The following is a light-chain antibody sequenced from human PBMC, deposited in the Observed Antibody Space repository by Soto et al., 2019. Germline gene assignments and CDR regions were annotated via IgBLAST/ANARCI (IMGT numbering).Light chain of an antibody. CDR1: SRDVGGYNY. V-gene: IGLV2-8*01. J-gene: IGLJ2*01. CDR2: EVS. CDR3: SSYAGSNTVV. Sequence: QSALTQPPSASGSPGQSVTIPCTGTSRDVGGYNYVSWYQQHPGKAPKVMIYEVSKRPSGVPDRFSGSKSGNTASLTVSGLQAEDEADYYCSSYAGSNTVVFGGGTKLTVL.